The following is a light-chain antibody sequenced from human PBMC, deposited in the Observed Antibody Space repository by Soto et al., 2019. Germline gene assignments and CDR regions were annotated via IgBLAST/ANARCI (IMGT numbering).Light chain of an antibody. J-gene: IGKJ1*01. CDR3: QQYGSSRWT. CDR1: ESVSESQ. CDR2: AIS. V-gene: IGKV3-20*01. Sequence: DIVMTKSTATLSVSPGERATLSCRSSESVSESQLAWYQQKAGQAPRLLIYAISSRAAGIPDRFRGSGSGTDFTLTITRVEPEDFAMYFCQQYGSSRWTFADGTKVDIK.